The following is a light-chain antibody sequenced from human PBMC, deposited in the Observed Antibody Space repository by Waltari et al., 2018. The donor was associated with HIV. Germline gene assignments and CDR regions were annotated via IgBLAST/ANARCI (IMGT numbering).Light chain of an antibody. CDR3: QAWDSGTGV. CDR2: QDD. CDR1: KLDDKY. J-gene: IGLJ1*01. Sequence: SYELTQPPSVSVSPGQAATITCSGDKLDDKYVCWYQQKPGRSPVLLVYQDDKRLSGIPVRFSGSNSGNTATLTISGTQTMDEADYYCQAWDSGTGVFGTGTTVTVL. V-gene: IGLV3-1*01.